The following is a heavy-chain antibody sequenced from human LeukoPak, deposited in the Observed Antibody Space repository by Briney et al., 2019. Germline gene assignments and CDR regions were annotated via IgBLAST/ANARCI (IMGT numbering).Heavy chain of an antibody. Sequence: GGSLRLSCAASGFTFSSYAMHWVRQAPGKGLEWVAVISYDGSNKYYADSVKGRFTISRDNSKNTLYLQMNSLRAEDTAVYYCAKDLLSYYYDSSGYLDPWGQGTLVTVSS. D-gene: IGHD3-22*01. CDR3: AKDLLSYYYDSSGYLDP. CDR2: ISYDGSNK. J-gene: IGHJ5*02. CDR1: GFTFSSYA. V-gene: IGHV3-30*04.